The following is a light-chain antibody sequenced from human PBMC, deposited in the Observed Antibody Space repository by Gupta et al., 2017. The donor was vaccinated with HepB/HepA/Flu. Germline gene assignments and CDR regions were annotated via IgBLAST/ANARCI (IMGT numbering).Light chain of an antibody. CDR2: GAS. V-gene: IGKV3-20*01. CDR1: PSVSSSY. J-gene: IGKJ2*04. CDR3: QQYCSSPCS. Sequence: EFVLTQSPGTLSLSPGEPATLSCRASPSVSSSYLAWYQQKPGQAPRLLIYGASSRATGIPDRFSGSGSGTDFTLTISSLEPEDFAVYYCQQYCSSPCSFGQGTKLEMK.